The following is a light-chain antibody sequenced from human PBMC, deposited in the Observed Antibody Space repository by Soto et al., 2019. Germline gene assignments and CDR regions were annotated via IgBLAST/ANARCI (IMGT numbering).Light chain of an antibody. V-gene: IGKV3-11*01. Sequence: EIVLTQSPATLSLSPGERATLSCRASQSVSSYLAWYQQKPGQAPRLLIYDASNMATGIPARFSGSGSGTDFTLTINSLEPEDFALYYGQQRSNWPPVTFGGGTKVEIK. CDR2: DAS. J-gene: IGKJ4*01. CDR3: QQRSNWPPVT. CDR1: QSVSSY.